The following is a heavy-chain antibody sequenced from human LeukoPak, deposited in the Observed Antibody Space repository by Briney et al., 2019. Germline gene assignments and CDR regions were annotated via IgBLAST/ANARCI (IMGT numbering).Heavy chain of an antibody. CDR1: GFTFSIYA. V-gene: IGHV3-23*01. Sequence: GGSLRLSCAASGFTFSIYAMNGVRQAPGKGLEWVSSISGSRDTTWYADSVKGRFTISRDNSKNTLYLQMNSLRAEDTAVYSCATTIISDFDYWGQGTLVTVSS. CDR3: ATTIISDFDY. J-gene: IGHJ4*02. CDR2: ISGSRDTT. D-gene: IGHD3-10*01.